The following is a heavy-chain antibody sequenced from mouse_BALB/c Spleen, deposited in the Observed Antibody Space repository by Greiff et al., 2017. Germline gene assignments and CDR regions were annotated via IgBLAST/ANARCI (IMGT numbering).Heavy chain of an antibody. D-gene: IGHD1-2*01. CDR1: GFSLTSYG. Sequence: VQLVESGPGLVQPSQSLSITCTVSGFSLTSYGVHWVRQSPGKGLEWLGVIWAGGSTNYNSALMSRLSISKDNSKSQVFLKMNSLQTDDTAMYYCAREAPTTASAYWGQGTLVTVSA. V-gene: IGHV2-9*02. CDR3: AREAPTTASAY. CDR2: IWAGGST. J-gene: IGHJ3*01.